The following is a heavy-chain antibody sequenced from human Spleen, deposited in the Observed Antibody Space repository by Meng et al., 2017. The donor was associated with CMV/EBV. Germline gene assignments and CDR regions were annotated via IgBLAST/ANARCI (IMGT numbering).Heavy chain of an antibody. Sequence: GGSLRLSCAASGFTFSSYAMTWVRQAPGKGLEWVSIIYGGGGSRYHPDYVKGRFTVSRDNSKNTVYLQMNSLRAEDTAIYYCAKVDSGTSHFDSWGQGALVTVSS. CDR2: IYGGGGSR. J-gene: IGHJ4*02. CDR3: AKVDSGTSHFDS. V-gene: IGHV3-23*03. D-gene: IGHD6-13*01. CDR1: GFTFSSYA.